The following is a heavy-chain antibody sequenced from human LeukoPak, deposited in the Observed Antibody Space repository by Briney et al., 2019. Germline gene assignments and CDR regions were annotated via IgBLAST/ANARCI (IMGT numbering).Heavy chain of an antibody. CDR2: ISYDGSNK. D-gene: IGHD3-10*01. CDR1: GFTFSSYG. V-gene: IGHV3-30*18. Sequence: GRSLRLSCAASGFTFSSYGMNWVRQAPGKGLEWVTVISYDGSNKYYADSVKGRFTISRDNSKNTLYLQMNSLRAEDTAVYYCAKDRPTFATRGNWFDPWGQGTLVTVSS. CDR3: AKDRPTFATRGNWFDP. J-gene: IGHJ5*02.